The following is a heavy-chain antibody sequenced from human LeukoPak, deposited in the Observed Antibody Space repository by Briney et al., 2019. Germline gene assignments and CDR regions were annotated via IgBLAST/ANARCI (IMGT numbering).Heavy chain of an antibody. CDR3: ATLVVTAIPGYNWFDP. CDR2: IYYSGST. D-gene: IGHD2-21*02. V-gene: IGHV4-59*01. J-gene: IGHJ5*02. Sequence: SETLSLTCTVSRGSINNYFWSWSRQPPGKGLEWIGYIYYSGSTNYNPSLKSRLTISVDTSKNQFSLKLSSVTAADTAVYYCATLVVTAIPGYNWFDPWGQGTLVTVSS. CDR1: RGSINNYF.